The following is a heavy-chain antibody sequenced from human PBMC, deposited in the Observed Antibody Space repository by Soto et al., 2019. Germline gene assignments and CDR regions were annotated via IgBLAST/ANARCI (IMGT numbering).Heavy chain of an antibody. CDR3: PRGISMTVVVQADAPDKYYFDS. CDR2: INHSGST. Sequence: PSETLSLTCAVYGGPFSGHYWTWIRQPPGKGLEWIGDINHSGSTNYNPPLNSRCTISARTSKTQFALKLSSVNAADTAVYYCPRGISMTVVVQADAPDKYYFDSWSQGTLVTVSS. J-gene: IGHJ5*01. CDR1: GGPFSGHY. D-gene: IGHD3-22*01. V-gene: IGHV4-34*01.